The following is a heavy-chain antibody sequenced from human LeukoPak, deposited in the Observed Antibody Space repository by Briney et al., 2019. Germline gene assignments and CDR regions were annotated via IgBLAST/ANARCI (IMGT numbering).Heavy chain of an antibody. D-gene: IGHD6-19*01. V-gene: IGHV4-59*01. CDR3: ARMTSYSSGCYFDY. CDR2: IYYSGTT. J-gene: IGHJ4*02. Sequence: SETLSLTCTVTGGSISGYYWSWIRQPPGKGLEWIAFIYYSGTTNYNPSLKSRVTVSVDTSKNQFSLMLSSVTAADTAVYYCARMTSYSSGCYFDYWGQGTLVTVSS. CDR1: GGSISGYY.